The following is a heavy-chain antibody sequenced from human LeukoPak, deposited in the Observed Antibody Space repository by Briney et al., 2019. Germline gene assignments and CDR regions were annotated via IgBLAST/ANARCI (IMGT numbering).Heavy chain of an antibody. V-gene: IGHV3-23*01. CDR2: ISASAGGT. Sequence: GGSLRLSCAASGFTFIDYGMTWVRQASGKGLEWVSGISASAGGTYYADSVKGRFTISRDNSKKMLYLQMNSLRAEDTAVYYCARVSASGSYYYYYYMDVWGKGTTVTISS. CDR3: ARVSASGSYYYYYYMDV. CDR1: GFTFIDYG. D-gene: IGHD1-26*01. J-gene: IGHJ6*03.